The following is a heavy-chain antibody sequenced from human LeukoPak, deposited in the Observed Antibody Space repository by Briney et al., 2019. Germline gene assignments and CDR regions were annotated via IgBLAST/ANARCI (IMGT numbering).Heavy chain of an antibody. CDR2: MNPISGYT. Sequence: ASVKVSCKDSGYTFTSYDINWVRQATGQGVEWMGWMNPISGYTGNEQKFQGRDTITRDTSISTDYMELSSLTSEDTAVYYCARGNRLYTSSWSSLAFDIWGQGTMVTVSS. J-gene: IGHJ3*02. CDR1: GYTFTSYD. D-gene: IGHD6-13*01. V-gene: IGHV1-8*01. CDR3: ARGNRLYTSSWSSLAFDI.